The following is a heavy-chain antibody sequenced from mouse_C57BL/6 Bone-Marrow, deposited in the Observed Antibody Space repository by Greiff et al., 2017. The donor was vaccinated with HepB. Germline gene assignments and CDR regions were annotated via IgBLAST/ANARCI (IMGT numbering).Heavy chain of an antibody. V-gene: IGHV5-12*01. CDR2: ISNGGGST. CDR3: ARSYGSSFAC. J-gene: IGHJ3*01. D-gene: IGHD1-1*01. Sequence: DVMLVESGGGLVQPGGSLKLSCAASGFTFSDYYMYWVRQTPEKRLEWVAYISNGGGSTYYPDTVKGRFTISRDNAKNTLYLQMSLLKSEDTAMYYCARSYGSSFACWGQGTLVTVSA. CDR1: GFTFSDYY.